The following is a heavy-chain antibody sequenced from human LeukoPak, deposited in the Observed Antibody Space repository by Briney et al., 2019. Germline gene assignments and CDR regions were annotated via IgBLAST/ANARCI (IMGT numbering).Heavy chain of an antibody. J-gene: IGHJ4*02. CDR3: AKDVHYGSGSPFDY. CDR1: GFTVSNNY. D-gene: IGHD3-10*01. V-gene: IGHV3-53*01. CDR2: IYSGGST. Sequence: PGGSLRLSCAASGFTVSNNYMSWVRQAPGKGLEWVSVIYSGGSTYYADSVKGRFTISRDNSKNTLYLQMNSLRAEDTAVYYCAKDVHYGSGSPFDYWGQGTLVTVSS.